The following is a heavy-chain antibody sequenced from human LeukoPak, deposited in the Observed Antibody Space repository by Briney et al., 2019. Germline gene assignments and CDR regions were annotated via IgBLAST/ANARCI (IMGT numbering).Heavy chain of an antibody. CDR1: GYTFTSYG. CDR2: IIPIFGTA. D-gene: IGHD5-24*01. V-gene: IGHV1-69*13. Sequence: SVKVSCKASGYTFTSYGISWVRQAPGQGLEWMGGIIPIFGTANYAQKFQGRVTITADESTSTAYMELSSLRSEDTAVYYCARDMGDGYRDYWGQGTLVTVSS. J-gene: IGHJ4*02. CDR3: ARDMGDGYRDY.